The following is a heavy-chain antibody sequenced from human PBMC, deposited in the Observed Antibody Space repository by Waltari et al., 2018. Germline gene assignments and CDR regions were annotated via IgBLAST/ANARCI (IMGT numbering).Heavy chain of an antibody. J-gene: IGHJ4*02. CDR2: INPNSGGT. D-gene: IGHD3-10*01. CDR1: GYTFTGYY. Sequence: QVQLVQSGAEVKKPGASVKVSCKASGYTFTGYYMHWVRQAPGQGLEWMGRINPNSGGTNYAQKLQGRVTMTTDTSTSTAYMELRSLRSDDTAVYYCARVGVRGVIWSDYWGQGTLVTVSS. V-gene: IGHV1-2*06. CDR3: ARVGVRGVIWSDY.